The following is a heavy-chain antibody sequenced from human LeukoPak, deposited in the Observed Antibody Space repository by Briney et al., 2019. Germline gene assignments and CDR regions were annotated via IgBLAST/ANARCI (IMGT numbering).Heavy chain of an antibody. CDR1: GYTFTNYG. CDR2: MSASNGYT. J-gene: IGHJ4*02. V-gene: IGHV1-18*01. CDR3: APGQFDY. Sequence: ASVRVSFKTSGYTFTNYGVNWVRQAPGQGLEWMGWMSASNGYTNYAQKFQGRTTLTTDTPASTAYMELRSLRSDDTAVYYCAPGQFDYWGLGTLVTVSS.